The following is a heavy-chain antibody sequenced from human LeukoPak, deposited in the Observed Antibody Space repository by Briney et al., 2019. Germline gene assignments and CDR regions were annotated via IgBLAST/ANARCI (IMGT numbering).Heavy chain of an antibody. V-gene: IGHV3-23*01. CDR2: LSGSGGGT. CDR1: GITLSNYG. Sequence: GGSLRLSCAVSGITLSNYGMSWVRQAPGKGLGWVAGLSGSGGGTNYADSVQGRFTISRDNPKNTPYLQMNSLRAEDTAVYFCTKRGVVIRVFLVGFHKEAYYFDSWGQGALVTVSS. CDR3: TKRGVVIRVFLVGFHKEAYYFDS. D-gene: IGHD3-10*01. J-gene: IGHJ4*02.